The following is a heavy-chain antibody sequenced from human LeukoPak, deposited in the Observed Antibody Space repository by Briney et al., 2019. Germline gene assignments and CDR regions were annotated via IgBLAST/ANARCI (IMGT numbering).Heavy chain of an antibody. D-gene: IGHD2-2*01. CDR3: ARGPDIVVVPAAPIHYYYYYMDV. J-gene: IGHJ6*03. Sequence: ASVKVSCKASGGTFSSYAISWVRQAPGQGLEWMGGIIPIFGTANYAQKFQGRVTITTDESTSTAYMELSSLRSEDTAVYYCARGPDIVVVPAAPIHYYYYYMDVWGKGTTVTVSS. CDR2: IIPIFGTA. CDR1: GGTFSSYA. V-gene: IGHV1-69*05.